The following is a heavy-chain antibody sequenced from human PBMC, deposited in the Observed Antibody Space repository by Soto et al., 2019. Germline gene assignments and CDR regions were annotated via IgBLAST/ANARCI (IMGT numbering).Heavy chain of an antibody. CDR3: ARGGVFFFAAPTNPFDY. CDR1: GYTFTSYD. V-gene: IGHV1-8*01. CDR2: MNPNGGNT. J-gene: IGHJ4*02. D-gene: IGHD3-10*01. Sequence: ASVKVSCKASGYTFTSYDINWVRQATGQGLEWMGWMNPNGGNTGYAQKFQGRVTMTRNTSISTAYMELSSLRSEDTAVYYCARGGVFFFAAPTNPFDYWGQGTLVTVSS.